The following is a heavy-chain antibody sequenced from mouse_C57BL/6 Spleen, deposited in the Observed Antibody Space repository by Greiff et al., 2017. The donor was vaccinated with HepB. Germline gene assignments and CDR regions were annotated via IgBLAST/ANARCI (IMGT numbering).Heavy chain of an antibody. CDR1: GFTFTDYY. V-gene: IGHV7-3*01. J-gene: IGHJ4*01. CDR2: IRNKANGYTT. D-gene: IGHD4-1*02. CDR3: ASLNFYAMDY. Sequence: EVKVVESGGGLVQPGGSLSLSCAASGFTFTDYYMSWVRQPPGKALEWLGFIRNKANGYTTEYSASVKGRVTISRDNSQSILYLQMNALRAEDSATYYCASLNFYAMDYWGQGTSVTVSS.